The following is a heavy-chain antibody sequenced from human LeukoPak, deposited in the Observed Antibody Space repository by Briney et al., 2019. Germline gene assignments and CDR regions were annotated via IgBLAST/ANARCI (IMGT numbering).Heavy chain of an antibody. D-gene: IGHD3-10*01. Sequence: GGSLRLSCAASGFTFSSSGMHWVRQAPGKGLEWVSVISYDGSNKYYADSVKGRFTISRDNSKNTLYLQMNSLRAEDTAVYYCAKEEIGITMVRGVKSWGQGTLVTVSS. CDR2: ISYDGSNK. CDR1: GFTFSSSG. CDR3: AKEEIGITMVRGVKS. V-gene: IGHV3-30*18. J-gene: IGHJ4*02.